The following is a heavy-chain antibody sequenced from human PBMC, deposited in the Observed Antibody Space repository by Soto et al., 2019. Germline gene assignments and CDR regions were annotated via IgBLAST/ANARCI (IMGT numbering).Heavy chain of an antibody. V-gene: IGHV3-23*01. CDR1: GFTFSSYA. Sequence: EVQLLESGGGLVQPGGSLRLSCAASGFTFSSYAMSWVRQAPGKGLEWVSAISGSGGSTYYADSVKGRFTISRDNSKNTLYLQMNSLRAEDTAVYYCAKDLYYYDSSPPYYYYGMDVWGQGTTVTVSS. J-gene: IGHJ6*02. CDR2: ISGSGGST. CDR3: AKDLYYYDSSPPYYYYGMDV. D-gene: IGHD3-22*01.